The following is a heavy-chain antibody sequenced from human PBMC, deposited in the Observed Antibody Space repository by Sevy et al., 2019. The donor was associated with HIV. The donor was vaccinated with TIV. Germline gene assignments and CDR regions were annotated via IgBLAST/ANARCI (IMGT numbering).Heavy chain of an antibody. D-gene: IGHD6-6*01. CDR1: GGSFSGYY. Sequence: SETLSLTCAVYGGSFSGYYWSWIRQPPGKGLEWIGEINHRGSTNYNPSLKSRVTISVDTSKNQFSLKLSSVTAADTAVYYCARAYSSSWGFDYWGQGTLVTVSS. V-gene: IGHV4-34*01. CDR2: INHRGST. CDR3: ARAYSSSWGFDY. J-gene: IGHJ4*02.